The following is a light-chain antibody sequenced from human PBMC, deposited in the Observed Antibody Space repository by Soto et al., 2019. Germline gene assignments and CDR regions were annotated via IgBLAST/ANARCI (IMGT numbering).Light chain of an antibody. CDR2: HAS. J-gene: IGKJ2*01. V-gene: IGKV1-5*01. CDR3: HQCNYYPYT. Sequence: DIQMTQAPSTLSASVGDRVTITCRASQSISSWLAWYPQKPGKAPKVLICHASSLETGVTSRFSGSGSGTDFTLTIDSLQPDDSATSFCHQCNYYPYTFDQGTKLEI. CDR1: QSISSW.